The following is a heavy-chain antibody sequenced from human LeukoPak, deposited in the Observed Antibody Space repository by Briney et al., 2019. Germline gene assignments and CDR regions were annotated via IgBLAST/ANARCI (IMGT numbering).Heavy chain of an antibody. CDR2: IRYDGSNK. V-gene: IGHV3-30*02. D-gene: IGHD4-17*01. Sequence: GGSLRLSCAASGFTFNSYGMHWVRQAPGKGLEWVAFIRYDGSNKYYADSVKGRFTTSRDNSKNTLYLQMNSLRAEDTAVYYCAKDSRDYGYYFDYWGQGTLVTVSS. CDR3: AKDSRDYGYYFDY. J-gene: IGHJ4*02. CDR1: GFTFNSYG.